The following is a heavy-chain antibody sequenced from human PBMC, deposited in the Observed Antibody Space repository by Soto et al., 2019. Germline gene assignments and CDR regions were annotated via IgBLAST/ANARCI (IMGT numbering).Heavy chain of an antibody. CDR2: ISNIGTT. D-gene: IGHD6-19*01. V-gene: IGHV4-59*13. Sequence: SETLSLTCTVAGGTISSYSWSWIGQPPGKRLEWIGYISNIGTTNYNPSLKSRVTISADTSKNQLSLKLKSVIAADTGVYYCVRDYYTSGWPTFDYWGQGILVTVSS. J-gene: IGHJ4*02. CDR1: GGTISSYS. CDR3: VRDYYTSGWPTFDY.